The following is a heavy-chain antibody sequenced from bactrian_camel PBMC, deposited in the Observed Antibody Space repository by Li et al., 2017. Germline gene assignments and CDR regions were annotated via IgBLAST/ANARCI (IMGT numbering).Heavy chain of an antibody. CDR3: AAGHTYCNGASWLLLRSFDY. CDR1: GFTFSSYA. J-gene: IGHJ4*01. CDR2: INSGAYST. V-gene: IGHV3S31*01. D-gene: IGHD1*01. Sequence: SGGGLVQPGGSLRLSCAASGFTFSSYAMSWVRQAPGKGLEWVSGINSGAYSTYYADSVKGRFSISRDNAKNTLYLQMNSLKPEDTGNYLCAAGHTYCNGASWLLLRSFDYWGQGTQVTVS.